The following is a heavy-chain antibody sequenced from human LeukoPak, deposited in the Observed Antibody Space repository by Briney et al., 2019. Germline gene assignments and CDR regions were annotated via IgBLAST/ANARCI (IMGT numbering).Heavy chain of an antibody. V-gene: IGHV3-9*01. CDR2: ISWNSGSI. CDR1: GFTFDDYG. Sequence: GGSLRLSCAASGFTFDDYGMSWVRQAPGKGLEWVSGISWNSGSIGYADSVKGRFTISRDNAKNSLYLQMNSLRAEDTALYYCAKGRRVRGVTDFDYWGQGTLVTVSS. D-gene: IGHD3-10*01. J-gene: IGHJ4*02. CDR3: AKGRRVRGVTDFDY.